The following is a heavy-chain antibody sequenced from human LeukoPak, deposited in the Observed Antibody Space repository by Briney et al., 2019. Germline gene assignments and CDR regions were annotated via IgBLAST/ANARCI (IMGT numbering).Heavy chain of an antibody. V-gene: IGHV4-59*08. CDR1: GGSISSYQ. Sequence: SETLSLTSTVSGGSISSYQWSWIRQPPGKGLEWIGYIYYSGSTYYNPSLKSRVTISVDTSKNQFSLKLSSVTAADTAVYYCARVLGFDSSGYYYVVYAFDIWGQGTMVTVSS. D-gene: IGHD3-22*01. CDR2: IYYSGST. J-gene: IGHJ3*02. CDR3: ARVLGFDSSGYYYVVYAFDI.